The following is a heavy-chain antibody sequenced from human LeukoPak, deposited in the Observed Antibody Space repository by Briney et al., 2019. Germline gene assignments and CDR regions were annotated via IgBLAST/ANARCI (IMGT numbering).Heavy chain of an antibody. CDR2: IYTSGST. CDR3: ARDDDYGGNAAFDY. J-gene: IGHJ4*02. CDR1: GGSISSYY. V-gene: IGHV4-4*07. D-gene: IGHD4-23*01. Sequence: PSETLSLTCTVSGGSISSYYWSWIRQPAGKGLEWIGRIYTSGSTNYNPSLKSRVTMSVDTSKNQFSLKLSSVTAADTAVYYCARDDDYGGNAAFDYWGQGTLVTVSS.